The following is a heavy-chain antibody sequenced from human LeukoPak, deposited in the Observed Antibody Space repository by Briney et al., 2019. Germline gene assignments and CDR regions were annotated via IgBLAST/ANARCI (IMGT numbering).Heavy chain of an antibody. D-gene: IGHD3-22*01. CDR2: IYYSGST. Sequence: PSETLSLTYTVSGGSISSGDYYWSWIRQPPGKGLEWIGSIYYSGSTYYNPSLKSRVTISVDTSKNQFSLKLSSVTAADTAVYYCARIHDSSGYFGIYWGQGTLVTVSP. CDR3: ARIHDSSGYFGIY. J-gene: IGHJ4*02. CDR1: GGSISSGDYY. V-gene: IGHV4-39*01.